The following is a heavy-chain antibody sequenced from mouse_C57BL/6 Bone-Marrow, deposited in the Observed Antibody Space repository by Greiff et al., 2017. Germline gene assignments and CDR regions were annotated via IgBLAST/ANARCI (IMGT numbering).Heavy chain of an antibody. Sequence: EVKLLESGPVLVKPGASVKMSCKASGYTFTDYYMNWVKQSHGKSLEWIGVINPYNGGTNYNQKFKGKATLTVDKSSSTAYMELNSLASEDSAVDYCGRELGSSYWDFDVWGTGTTVTVSS. CDR2: INPYNGGT. CDR3: GRELGSSYWDFDV. CDR1: GYTFTDYY. J-gene: IGHJ1*03. V-gene: IGHV1-19*01. D-gene: IGHD1-1*01.